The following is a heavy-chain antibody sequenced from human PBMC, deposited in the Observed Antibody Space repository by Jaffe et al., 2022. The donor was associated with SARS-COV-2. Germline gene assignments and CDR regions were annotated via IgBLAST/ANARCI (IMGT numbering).Heavy chain of an antibody. CDR3: ARAFPIGEPKGKFIAAAGMNWFDP. D-gene: IGHD6-13*01. V-gene: IGHV4-39*01. CDR1: GGSISSSSYY. CDR2: IYYSGST. Sequence: QLQLQESGPGLVKPSETLSLTCTVSGGSISSSSYYWGWIRQPPGKGLEWIGSIYYSGSTYYNPSLKSRVTISVDTSKNQFSLKLSSVTAADTAVYYCARAFPIGEPKGKFIAAAGMNWFDPWGQGTLVTVSS. J-gene: IGHJ5*02.